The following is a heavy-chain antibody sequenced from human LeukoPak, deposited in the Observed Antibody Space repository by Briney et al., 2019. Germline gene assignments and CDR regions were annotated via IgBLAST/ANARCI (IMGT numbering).Heavy chain of an antibody. Sequence: PGRSLRLSCAASGFSFDDSAMQWVRQATGKGLDWVSGITWNSANIVYADSVKGRFTISRDNANNTLYLQMNSLRPEDTAFYYCVKNMGYKGVPIDPPTFDYWGQGTLVTVSS. V-gene: IGHV3-9*01. CDR1: GFSFDDSA. CDR2: ITWNSANI. J-gene: IGHJ4*02. CDR3: VKNMGYKGVPIDPPTFDY. D-gene: IGHD3-10*01.